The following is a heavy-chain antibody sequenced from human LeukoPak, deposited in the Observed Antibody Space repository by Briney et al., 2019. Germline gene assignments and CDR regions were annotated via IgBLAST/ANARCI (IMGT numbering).Heavy chain of an antibody. D-gene: IGHD2-21*02. CDR3: AIYGPVVTARAFDI. J-gene: IGHJ3*02. Sequence: GGSLRLSCAASGFTFSDHYMDWVRQAPGKGLEWVGRIRNKANSYTTEYAASVKGRFTISREDSKNSLYLQMNSLKTEDTAVYYCAIYGPVVTARAFDIWGQGTMVTVSS. V-gene: IGHV3-72*01. CDR1: GFTFSDHY. CDR2: IRNKANSYTT.